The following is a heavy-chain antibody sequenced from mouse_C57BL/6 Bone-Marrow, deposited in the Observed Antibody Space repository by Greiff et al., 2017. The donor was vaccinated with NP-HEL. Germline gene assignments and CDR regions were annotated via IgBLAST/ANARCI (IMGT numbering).Heavy chain of an antibody. V-gene: IGHV1-81*01. CDR3: ARSGGYFAWFAY. J-gene: IGHJ3*01. CDR1: GYTFTSYG. Sequence: QVQLQQSGAELARPGASVKLSCKASGYTFTSYGISWVKQRTGQGLEWIGEISPRSGNTYYNEKFKGKATLTADKSSSTAYMELRSLTSEDSAVYFCARSGGYFAWFAYWGQGTLVTVSA. D-gene: IGHD2-3*01. CDR2: ISPRSGNT.